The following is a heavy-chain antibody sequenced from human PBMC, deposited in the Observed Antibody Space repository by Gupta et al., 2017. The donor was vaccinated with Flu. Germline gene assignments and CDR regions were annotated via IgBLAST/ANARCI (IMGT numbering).Heavy chain of an antibody. J-gene: IGHJ5*02. CDR2: ISSRNGYT. V-gene: IGHV3-11*05. Sequence: QVQLVESGGGLVNPGGSLRLSCAASGFTFSAYYMSWIRQAPGKGLEWISYISSRNGYTSYADSVKGRFTISRDNAKNSVFLQMNKLTAEATAVYHCARDDDGAGSYGWFAPGGQGTPVTVYS. D-gene: IGHD3-10*01. CDR3: ARDDDGAGSYGWFAP. CDR1: GFTFSAYY.